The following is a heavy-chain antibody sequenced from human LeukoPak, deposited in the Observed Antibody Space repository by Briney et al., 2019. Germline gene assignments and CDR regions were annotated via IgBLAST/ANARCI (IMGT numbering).Heavy chain of an antibody. Sequence: GGSLRLSCAASGFTFSLYAMSWVRQAPGTGLEWVSGISGSGIGGSTYHADSVKGRFTISRDNSKSTLYLEMNSLRAEDTAVYYCAKSYSSEENSYYYMDVWGQGTTVTVSS. D-gene: IGHD6-19*01. CDR2: ISGSGIGGST. CDR1: GFTFSLYA. J-gene: IGHJ6*03. V-gene: IGHV3-23*01. CDR3: AKSYSSEENSYYYMDV.